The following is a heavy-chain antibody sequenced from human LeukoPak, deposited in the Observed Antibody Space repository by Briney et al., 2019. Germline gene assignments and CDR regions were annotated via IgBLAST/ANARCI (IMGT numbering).Heavy chain of an antibody. Sequence: GGSLRLSCTASGFTFNTYAMTWVRQAPGKGLEWVSTIGGGPVFYADSVKGRFTISRDDSKNTLFLQMNSLRAEDTAVYYCARWFCSRTTCYYDFWGQGTLVTVSS. CDR2: IGGGPV. CDR1: GFTFNTYA. CDR3: ARWFCSRTTCYYDF. J-gene: IGHJ4*02. D-gene: IGHD1-14*01. V-gene: IGHV3-23*01.